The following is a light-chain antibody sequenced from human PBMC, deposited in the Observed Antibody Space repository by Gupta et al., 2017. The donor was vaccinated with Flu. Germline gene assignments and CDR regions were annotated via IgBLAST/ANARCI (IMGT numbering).Light chain of an antibody. Sequence: SSDVGVYDYVSWYQQHPGKAPELMIFEVSRRPSGISDRFYGYKSGNTASLTINRILAEDEAYYYCRSYTNTITVVVFGGGTKLTVL. CDR1: SSDVGVYDY. CDR2: EVS. V-gene: IGLV2-14*01. CDR3: RSYTNTITVVV. J-gene: IGLJ2*01.